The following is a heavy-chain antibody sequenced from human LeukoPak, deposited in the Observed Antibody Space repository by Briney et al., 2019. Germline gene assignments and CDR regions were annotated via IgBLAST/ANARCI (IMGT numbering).Heavy chain of an antibody. J-gene: IGHJ4*02. Sequence: GRSLRLSCAAPGFTFSSYAMHWVRQAPGKGLEWVAVISYDGSNKYYADSVKGRFTISRDNSKNTLYLQMNSLRAEDTAEYYCARDPLGTRPGFDYWGQGTLVTVSS. D-gene: IGHD1-1*01. V-gene: IGHV3-30*04. CDR1: GFTFSSYA. CDR3: ARDPLGTRPGFDY. CDR2: ISYDGSNK.